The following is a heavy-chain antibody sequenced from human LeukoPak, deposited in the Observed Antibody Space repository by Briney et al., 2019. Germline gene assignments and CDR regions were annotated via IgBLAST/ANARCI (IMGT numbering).Heavy chain of an antibody. V-gene: IGHV3-13*01. CDR1: GFTFSRYD. CDR3: ARDRPDPDPLLSIAAAG. Sequence: TGGSLRLSCAASGFTFSRYDMHWVRQPIVEGLEWVSTIGAAGDTYYPASVKGRFTISRENARNSLYLQMNSLRAGDTAVYYCARDRPDPDPLLSIAAAGWGQGTLVTVSS. CDR2: IGAAGDT. J-gene: IGHJ4*02. D-gene: IGHD6-13*01.